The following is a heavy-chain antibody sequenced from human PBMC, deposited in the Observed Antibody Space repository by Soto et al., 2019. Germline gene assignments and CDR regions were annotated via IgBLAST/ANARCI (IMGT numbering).Heavy chain of an antibody. CDR2: ISAHNGNT. CDR3: ARALTPTDY. V-gene: IGHV1-18*01. Sequence: QVQLVQSGAEVKRPGASVKVSCKASGYTFTSYGVSWVRQAPGQGLEWMGWISAHNGNTIYAQKLQXXXTLXTDTSTSTAYMELRSLRSDDTAVYYCARALTPTDYWGQGTLVTVSS. D-gene: IGHD3-9*01. CDR1: GYTFTSYG. J-gene: IGHJ4*02.